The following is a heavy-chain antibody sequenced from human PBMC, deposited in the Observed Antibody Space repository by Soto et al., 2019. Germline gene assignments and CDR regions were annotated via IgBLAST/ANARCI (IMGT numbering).Heavy chain of an antibody. CDR3: ARDLIAAAARPYNWFDP. CDR2: TYYRSKWYN. J-gene: IGHJ5*02. V-gene: IGHV6-1*01. CDR1: GDSVPSNSAA. Sequence: SQTLSLTCAISGDSVPSNSAAWNWIRQSPSRGLEWLGRTYYRSKWYNDYAVSVKSRITINPDTSKNQFSLQLNSVTPEDTAVFYCARDLIAAAARPYNWFDPWGQGTLVTVSS. D-gene: IGHD6-13*01.